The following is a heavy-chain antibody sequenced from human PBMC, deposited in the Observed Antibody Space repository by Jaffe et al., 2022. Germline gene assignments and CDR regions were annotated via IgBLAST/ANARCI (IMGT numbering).Heavy chain of an antibody. J-gene: IGHJ4*02. CDR2: ISYDGSNK. Sequence: QVQLVESGGGVVQPGRSLRLSCAASGFTFSSYGMHWVRQAPGKGLEWVAVISYDGSNKYYADSVKGRFTISRDNSKNTLYLQMNSLRAEDTAVYYCAKDPSPYYDFWSGYGVFDYWGQGTLVTVSS. V-gene: IGHV3-30*18. CDR3: AKDPSPYYDFWSGYGVFDY. D-gene: IGHD3-3*01. CDR1: GFTFSSYG.